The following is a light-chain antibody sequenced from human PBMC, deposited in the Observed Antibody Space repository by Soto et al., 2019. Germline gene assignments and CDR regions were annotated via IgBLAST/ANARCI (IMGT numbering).Light chain of an antibody. CDR3: ISYAGSNNYV. Sequence: QSALTQPPSASGSPGQSVTISCTGTSSDVGGYQYVSWYQQYPGKAPKLMIYAVNKRPSGVPDRFSGSRSGNTASLTVSGLQAEDEADYYCISYAGSNNYVFGTGTKV. J-gene: IGLJ1*01. CDR1: SSDVGGYQY. V-gene: IGLV2-8*01. CDR2: AVN.